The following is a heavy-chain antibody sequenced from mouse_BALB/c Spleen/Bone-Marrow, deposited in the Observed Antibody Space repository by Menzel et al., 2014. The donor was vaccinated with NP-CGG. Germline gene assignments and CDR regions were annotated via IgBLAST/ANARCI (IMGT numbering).Heavy chain of an antibody. CDR3: ARQGYYGKGDY. V-gene: IGHV5-9-3*01. Sequence: EVKLMESGGGLVKPGGSLKLSCAASGFTFSSYAMSWVRQTPEKRLEWVATISSGGSYTYYPDSVKGRFTISRDNAKNTLYLQMSSLRSEDTAMYYCARQGYYGKGDYWGQGTTLTVSS. CDR2: ISSGGSYT. J-gene: IGHJ2*01. CDR1: GFTFSSYA. D-gene: IGHD2-1*01.